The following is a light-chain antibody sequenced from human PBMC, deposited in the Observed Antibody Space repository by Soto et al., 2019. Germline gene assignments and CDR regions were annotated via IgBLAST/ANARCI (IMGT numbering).Light chain of an antibody. V-gene: IGLV1-40*01. CDR1: SSNIVAGYD. CDR2: GNS. Sequence: QSVLTQPPSVSGAPGQRVTISGTGSSSNIVAGYDVHWYQQLPGTAPKLLIYGNSNRPSGVPDRFSGSKSGTSASLAITGLQAEDEADYYCQSYDSSLSVYVVFGGGTKLTVL. CDR3: QSYDSSLSVYVV. J-gene: IGLJ2*01.